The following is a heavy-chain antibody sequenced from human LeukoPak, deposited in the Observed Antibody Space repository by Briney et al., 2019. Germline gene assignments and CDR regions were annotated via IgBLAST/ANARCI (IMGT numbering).Heavy chain of an antibody. CDR3: ARTYSSSSLVRFDP. CDR1: GGSISSYY. V-gene: IGHV4-59*01. D-gene: IGHD6-13*01. J-gene: IGHJ5*02. CDR2: IYYSGST. Sequence: SETLSLTCTVSGGSISSYYWSWIRQPPGKGLEWIGYIYYSGSTNYNPSLKSRVTISVDTSKNQFSLKLSSVTAADTAVYYCARTYSSSSLVRFDPWGQGTLVTVSS.